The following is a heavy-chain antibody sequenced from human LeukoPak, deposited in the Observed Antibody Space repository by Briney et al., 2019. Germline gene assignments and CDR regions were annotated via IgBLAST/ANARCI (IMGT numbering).Heavy chain of an antibody. CDR3: AKDQGIAAGVDY. D-gene: IGHD6-13*01. Sequence: GGSLRLSCAASGFTVSSNYMSWVRQAPGKGLEWISVMYSGGNTFYADSVKGRFTISRDNSKNTLYLQMNSLRAEDTAVYYCAKDQGIAAGVDYWGQGTLVTVSS. J-gene: IGHJ4*02. CDR1: GFTVSSNY. CDR2: MYSGGNT. V-gene: IGHV3-53*05.